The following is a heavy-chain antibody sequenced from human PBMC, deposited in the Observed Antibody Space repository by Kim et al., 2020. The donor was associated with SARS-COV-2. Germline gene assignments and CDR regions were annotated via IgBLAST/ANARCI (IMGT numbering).Heavy chain of an antibody. CDR3: ARGQQLVPYGMDV. D-gene: IGHD6-13*01. Sequence: SETQSLTCAVSGGSISSGGYSWSWIRQPPGKGLEWIGYIYHSGSTYYNPSLKSRVTILVDRSKNQFSLKLSSVTAADTAVYYCARGQQLVPYGMDVWGQGTTVTVSS. V-gene: IGHV4-30-2*01. J-gene: IGHJ6*02. CDR1: GGSISSGGYS. CDR2: IYHSGST.